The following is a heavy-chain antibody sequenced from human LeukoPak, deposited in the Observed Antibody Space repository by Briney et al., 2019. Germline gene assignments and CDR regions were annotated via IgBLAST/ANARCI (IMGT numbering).Heavy chain of an antibody. V-gene: IGHV4-31*03. CDR2: IYYNGST. J-gene: IGHJ3*02. D-gene: IGHD2-21*02. CDR3: ARTAYCGGDCQDAFDI. CDR1: GGSISSGGYY. Sequence: PSQTLSLTCTVSGGSISSGGYYWSWIRQHPGKGLEWIGYIYYNGSTYYNPSLKSRVTISVDTSKNQFSLKLSSVTAADTAVYYCARTAYCGGDCQDAFDIWGQGTVVTVSS.